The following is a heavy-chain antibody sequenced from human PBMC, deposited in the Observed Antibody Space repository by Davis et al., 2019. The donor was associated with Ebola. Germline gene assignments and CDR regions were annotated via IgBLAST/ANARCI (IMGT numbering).Heavy chain of an antibody. V-gene: IGHV3-74*01. CDR2: INSDGRTT. D-gene: IGHD6-19*01. CDR3: ARDQAVAGSEYFQH. Sequence: PGGSLRLSCAASEFTFSSYWMHWVRQAPGKGLVWVSRINSDGRTTAYADSVKGRFTISRDNSRNTLYLQMNSLGTEDTALYYCARDQAVAGSEYFQHWGQGTLVTVSS. CDR1: EFTFSSYW. J-gene: IGHJ1*01.